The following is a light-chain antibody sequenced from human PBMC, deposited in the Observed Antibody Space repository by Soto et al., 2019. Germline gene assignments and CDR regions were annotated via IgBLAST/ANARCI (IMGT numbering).Light chain of an antibody. CDR2: ASS. V-gene: IGKV1-6*01. CDR3: LQDYNFPWT. Sequence: AIQMTQSPSSLSASVGDRVTITCWASQDIRNDLGWYQQKPGKAPKLLIYASSSLQSGVPPRFSGSGSGTDFTLTISSLQPEDFATYYCLQDYNFPWTFGQGTKVEIK. J-gene: IGKJ1*01. CDR1: QDIRND.